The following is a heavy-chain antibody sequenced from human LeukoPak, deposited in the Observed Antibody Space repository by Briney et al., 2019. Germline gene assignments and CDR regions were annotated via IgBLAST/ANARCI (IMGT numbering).Heavy chain of an antibody. CDR3: ARDPGE. CDR1: GASIASYY. Sequence: SETLSPTCTVSGASIASYYWSSIRQPAGKGLEWIGRIYNSGNTNYNSSLKSRVTMSVDTSKNQFSLKLTSVTAADTAVYYCARDPGEWGRGTLVTVS. V-gene: IGHV4-4*07. J-gene: IGHJ4*02. D-gene: IGHD7-27*01. CDR2: IYNSGNT.